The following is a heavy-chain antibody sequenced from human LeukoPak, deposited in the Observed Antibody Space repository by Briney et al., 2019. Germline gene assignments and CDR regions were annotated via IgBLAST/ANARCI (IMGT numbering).Heavy chain of an antibody. CDR3: AKDDGRSSSWDFDY. Sequence: GGSLRLSCAASGFTFSSYAMSWVRQAPGKGLEWVSGISDSGGSTYYADSVKGRFTISRDNSKNTLFLQMNSLRADDTAVYYCAKDDGRSSSWDFDYWGQGTLVTVSS. CDR2: ISDSGGST. V-gene: IGHV3-23*01. J-gene: IGHJ4*02. D-gene: IGHD6-13*01. CDR1: GFTFSSYA.